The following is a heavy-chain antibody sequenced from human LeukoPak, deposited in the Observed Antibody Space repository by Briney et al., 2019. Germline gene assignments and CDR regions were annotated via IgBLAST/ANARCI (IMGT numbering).Heavy chain of an antibody. CDR2: IYYTGNT. CDR3: ARLNTVIVGATTDY. J-gene: IGHJ4*02. D-gene: IGHD1-26*01. Sequence: SETLSLTCSVSGDSITGYYWGWIRQPPGKGLEWIGNIYYTGNTYYNSSLNSRVTISLDTSKNQFSLKLSSVTAADTAVYYCARLNTVIVGATTDYWGQGTLVTVSS. CDR1: GDSITGYY. V-gene: IGHV4-39*01.